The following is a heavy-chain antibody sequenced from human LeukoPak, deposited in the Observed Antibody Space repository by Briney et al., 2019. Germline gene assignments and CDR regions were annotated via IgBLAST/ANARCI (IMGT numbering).Heavy chain of an antibody. Sequence: GGSLRLSCAASGFTFSSYKMNWVRQAPGKGLEWVSSITSSSCYIYYADSVKGRFTLFRDNAKNSMYLQINSLRAEDTAVYYCARGSGFGWLQLITCGYFDYWGQGTLVTVSS. CDR3: ARGSGFGWLQLITCGYFDY. V-gene: IGHV3-21*01. D-gene: IGHD5-24*01. J-gene: IGHJ4*02. CDR1: GFTFSSYK. CDR2: ITSSSCYI.